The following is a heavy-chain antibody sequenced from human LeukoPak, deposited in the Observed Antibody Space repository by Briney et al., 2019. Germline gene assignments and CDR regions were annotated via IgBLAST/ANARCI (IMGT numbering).Heavy chain of an antibody. J-gene: IGHJ5*02. D-gene: IGHD4-17*01. CDR1: GLTFSSYG. Sequence: GGSLRLSCAASGLTFSSYGMHWVRQAPGKGLEWVAVISYDGSNKYYADSVKGRFTISRDNSKNTLYLQMNSLRAEDTAVYYCARDSGDYGVDPWGQGTLVTVSS. CDR3: ARDSGDYGVDP. V-gene: IGHV3-30*03. CDR2: ISYDGSNK.